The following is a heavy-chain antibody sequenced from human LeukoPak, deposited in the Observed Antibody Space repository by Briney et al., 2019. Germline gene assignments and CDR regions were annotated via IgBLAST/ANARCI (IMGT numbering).Heavy chain of an antibody. J-gene: IGHJ5*02. V-gene: IGHV1-18*04. Sequence: ASVKVSCKASGYTFTGYYMHWVRQAPGQGLEWMGWINPNSGNTNYAQKLQGRVTMTTDTSTSTAYMELRSLRSDDTAVYYCARDGGGPLLWFGELLSSRWFDPWGQGTLVTVSS. D-gene: IGHD3-10*01. CDR3: ARDGGGPLLWFGELLSSRWFDP. CDR1: GYTFTGYY. CDR2: INPNSGNT.